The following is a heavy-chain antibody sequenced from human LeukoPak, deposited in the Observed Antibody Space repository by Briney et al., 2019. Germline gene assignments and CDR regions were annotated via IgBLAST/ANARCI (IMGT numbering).Heavy chain of an antibody. CDR1: GFTFTDYY. J-gene: IGHJ4*02. CDR3: VRDGNQVLTKNSDG. Sequence: ASAKVSCKTSGFTFTDYYIHWVRLAPGQGLEWMGYINPHSGVTSFPQTFRGRVTLTTDTSISAAYMDLSSLTSDDTAIYYCVRDGNQVLTKNSDGWGQGALVTVSS. D-gene: IGHD4-23*01. CDR2: INPHSGVT. V-gene: IGHV1-2*02.